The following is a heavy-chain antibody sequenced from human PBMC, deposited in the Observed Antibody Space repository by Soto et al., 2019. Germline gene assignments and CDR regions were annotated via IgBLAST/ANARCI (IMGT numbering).Heavy chain of an antibody. V-gene: IGHV4-34*01. CDR1: GGSFSGYY. D-gene: IGHD2-15*01. CDR3: ARHLFFSGGSYALAY. J-gene: IGHJ4*02. CDR2: INHSGST. Sequence: SETLSLTCAVYGGSFSGYYWSWIRQPPGKGLEWIGEINHSGSTNYNPSLKSRVTISVDTSKNQFSLKLSSVTAADTAVYYCARHLFFSGGSYALAYWGQGTLVTVSS.